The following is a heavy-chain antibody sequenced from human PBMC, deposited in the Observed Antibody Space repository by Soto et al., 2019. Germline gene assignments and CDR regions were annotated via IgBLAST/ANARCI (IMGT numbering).Heavy chain of an antibody. CDR2: ISGGSAYI. CDR3: VRVWRLVGRYGMDV. D-gene: IGHD6-25*01. V-gene: IGHV3-21*02. CDR1: GFIFSSYY. Sequence: EVQLVESGGSLVKPGGSLRLSCVGPGFIFSSYYMNWVRQAPGKGLEWVSSISGGSAYIYYADSVKGRFTISRDNAKNSLYLEMNSLRVEDTAVYYCVRVWRLVGRYGMDVWGQGTTVTVSS. J-gene: IGHJ6*02.